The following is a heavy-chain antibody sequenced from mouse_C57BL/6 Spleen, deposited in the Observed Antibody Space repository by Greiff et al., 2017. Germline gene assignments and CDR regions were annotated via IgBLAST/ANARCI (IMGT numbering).Heavy chain of an antibody. CDR1: GFTFSDYG. J-gene: IGHJ2*01. CDR2: ISSGSSTI. Sequence: EVQVVESGGGLVKPGGSLKLSCAASGFTFSDYGMHWVRQAPEKGLEWVAYISSGSSTIYYADTVKGRFTISRDNAKNTLFLQMTSLRSEDTAMYYCARGPHYFDYWGQGTTLTVSS. CDR3: ARGPHYFDY. V-gene: IGHV5-17*01.